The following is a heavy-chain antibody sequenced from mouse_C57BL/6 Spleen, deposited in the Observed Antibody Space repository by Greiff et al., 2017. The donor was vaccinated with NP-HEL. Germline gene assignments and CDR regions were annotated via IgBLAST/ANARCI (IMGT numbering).Heavy chain of an antibody. CDR1: GYAFSSSW. CDR3: AYSNYKFAY. D-gene: IGHD2-5*01. CDR2: IYPGDGDT. V-gene: IGHV1-82*01. Sequence: VQLQQSGPELVKPGASVKISCKASGYAFSSSWMNWVKQRPGKGLEWIGRIYPGDGDTNYNGKFKGKATLTADKSSSTAYMQLSSLTSEDSAVYFCAYSNYKFAYWGQGTLVTVSA. J-gene: IGHJ3*01.